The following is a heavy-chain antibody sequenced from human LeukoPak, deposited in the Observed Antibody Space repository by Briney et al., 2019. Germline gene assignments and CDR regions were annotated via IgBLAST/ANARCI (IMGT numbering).Heavy chain of an antibody. J-gene: IGHJ6*03. D-gene: IGHD2-2*01. CDR2: INHSGST. V-gene: IGHV4-34*01. CDR3: ARTTEGYCRSTSYSWCYYYYMDV. CDR1: GGSFSGYY. Sequence: SETLSLTCAVYGGSFSGYYWSWIRQPPGKGLEWIGEINHSGSTNYNPSLKSRVTISVDTSKNQFSLKLSSVTAADTAVYYCARTTEGYCRSTSYSWCYYYYMDVWGKGNTVTVSS.